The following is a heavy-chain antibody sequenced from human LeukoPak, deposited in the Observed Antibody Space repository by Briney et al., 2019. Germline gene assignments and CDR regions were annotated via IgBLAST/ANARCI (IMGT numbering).Heavy chain of an antibody. CDR1: GGSISSYY. J-gene: IGHJ6*02. Sequence: SETLSLTCTVSGGSISSYYWSWIRQPAGKGLEWIGRIYTSGSTNYNPPLKSRVTMSVDTSKNQFSLKLSSVTAADTAVYYCARAVKDYYDSSGPYYYYYGMDVWGQGTTVTVSS. V-gene: IGHV4-4*07. CDR2: IYTSGST. D-gene: IGHD3-22*01. CDR3: ARAVKDYYDSSGPYYYYYGMDV.